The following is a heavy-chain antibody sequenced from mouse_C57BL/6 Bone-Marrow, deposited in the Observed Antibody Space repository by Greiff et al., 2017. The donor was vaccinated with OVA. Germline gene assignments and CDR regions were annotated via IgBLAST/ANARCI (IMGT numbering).Heavy chain of an antibody. J-gene: IGHJ2*01. CDR3: TSNGHFDY. CDR2: IDPENGDT. CDR1: GFNIKDDS. V-gene: IGHV14-4*01. Sequence: EVQLQQSGAELVRPGASVKLSCTASGFNIKDDSMHWVKQRPEQGLEWIGWIDPENGDTEYASKFQGKATITADTSSHTAYLQLSSLTSEDTAVYYCTSNGHFDYWGQGTTLTVSS. D-gene: IGHD1-1*02.